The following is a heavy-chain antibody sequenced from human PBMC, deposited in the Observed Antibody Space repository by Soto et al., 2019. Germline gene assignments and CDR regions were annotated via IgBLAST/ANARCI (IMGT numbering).Heavy chain of an antibody. CDR2: INSDGSST. CDR3: ARVNYGDYGGFYDY. CDR1: GFTVSSYL. D-gene: IGHD4-17*01. V-gene: IGHV3-74*01. Sequence: EVQLVASGGGLVQPGGSLRLSCAASGFTVSSYLMHWVRQAPGKGLVWVSRINSDGSSTSFADSVKGRFTISRDNAKNTLYLQMNSLSAEDTAVYYCARVNYGDYGGFYDYWGQGTLVTVSS. J-gene: IGHJ4*02.